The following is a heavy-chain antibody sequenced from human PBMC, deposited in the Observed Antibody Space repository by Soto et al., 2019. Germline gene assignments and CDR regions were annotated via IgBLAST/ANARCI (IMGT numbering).Heavy chain of an antibody. D-gene: IGHD3-10*01. V-gene: IGHV4-61*01. CDR3: AKLTMWFGEFPY. J-gene: IGHJ4*02. CDR2: IYYSGST. CDR1: GVSLSSGTYY. Sequence: NPSETLSLTCTVSGVSLSSGTYYWSWIRQPPGKGLEWIGYIYYSGSTTYNPSLKSRVTISVETSKNQFSLKLTSVTAEDTAVYYCAKLTMWFGEFPYWGQGTLVTVSS.